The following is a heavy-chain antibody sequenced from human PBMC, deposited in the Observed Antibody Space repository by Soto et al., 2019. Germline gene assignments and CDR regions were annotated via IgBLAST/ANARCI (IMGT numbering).Heavy chain of an antibody. CDR3: ARRDIAVAGYYYYGMDV. CDR2: MNPNSGNT. Sequence: AASVKVSCKASGYTFTSYEINWVRQATGQGLEWMGWMNPNSGNTGYAQKFQGRVTMTRNTSISTVYMELSSLRSEDTAVYYCARRDIAVAGYYYYGMDVWGQGTTVTVSS. CDR1: GYTFTSYE. V-gene: IGHV1-8*01. D-gene: IGHD6-19*01. J-gene: IGHJ6*02.